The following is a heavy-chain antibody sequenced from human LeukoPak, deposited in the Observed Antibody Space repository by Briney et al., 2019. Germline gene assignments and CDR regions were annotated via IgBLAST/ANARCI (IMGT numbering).Heavy chain of an antibody. CDR2: IYYSGTT. D-gene: IGHD5-18*01. J-gene: IGHJ3*02. CDR3: ARRRSSGYSYKWAFDI. V-gene: IGHV4-39*07. Sequence: SETLSLTCTVSGGSISSSSYYWGWIRQPPGKGLEWIGSIYYSGTTYYNPSLKSRVTISVDTSKNQFSLKLSSVTAADTAVYYCARRRSSGYSYKWAFDIWGQGTMVTVSS. CDR1: GGSISSSSYY.